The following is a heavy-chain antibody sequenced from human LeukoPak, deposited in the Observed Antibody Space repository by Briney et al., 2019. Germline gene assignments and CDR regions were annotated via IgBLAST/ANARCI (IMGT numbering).Heavy chain of an antibody. V-gene: IGHV1-2*02. CDR1: EYTFTGYY. J-gene: IGHJ5*02. CDR2: INPNSGGT. CDR3: VRGGILRYFDWLLGGNWFDP. Sequence: ASAKVSCKASEYTFTGYYMHWVRQAPGQGLEWMGWINPNSGGTNYAQKFQGRVTMTRDTSISTAYMELSRLRSDDTAVYYCVRGGILRYFDWLLGGNWFDPWGQATLVTVSS. D-gene: IGHD3-9*01.